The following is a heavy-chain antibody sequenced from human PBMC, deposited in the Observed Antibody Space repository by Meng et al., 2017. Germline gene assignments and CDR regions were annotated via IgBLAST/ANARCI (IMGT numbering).Heavy chain of an antibody. J-gene: IGHJ5*02. CDR3: ARVRGYSNYGPNWFDP. Sequence: QVQLGQSGAEVKELGASVKVSCKASGGTFSSYAISWVRQAPGQGLEWMGGIIPIFGTANYAQKFQGRVTITADESTSTAYMELSSLRSEDTAVYYCARVRGYSNYGPNWFDPWGQGTLVTVSS. CDR2: IIPIFGTA. D-gene: IGHD4-11*01. CDR1: GGTFSSYA. V-gene: IGHV1-69*01.